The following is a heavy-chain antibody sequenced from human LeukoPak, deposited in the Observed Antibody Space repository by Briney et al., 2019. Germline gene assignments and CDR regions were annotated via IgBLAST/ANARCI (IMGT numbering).Heavy chain of an antibody. CDR1: GFTFSNSD. Sequence: GESLRLSCSASGFTFSNSDLHWVRQAPGKGLEYLSRIRSSGDRTNYADSVKGRFTISRDNAKNSLYLQMNSLRDEDTAVYYCARDQFYAFDIWGQGTMVTVSS. V-gene: IGHV3-64*04. CDR3: ARDQFYAFDI. CDR2: IRSSGDRT. J-gene: IGHJ3*02.